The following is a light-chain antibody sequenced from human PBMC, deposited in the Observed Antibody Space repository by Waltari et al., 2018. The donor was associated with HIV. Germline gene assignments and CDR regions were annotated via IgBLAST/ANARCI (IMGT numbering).Light chain of an antibody. CDR2: RDG. CDR1: KMGTKF. CDR3: QAWDSSTAV. J-gene: IGLJ2*01. V-gene: IGLV3-1*01. Sequence: SYELTQPPSVSVSPGHTASISYSGDKMGTKFISWYQQRPGQSPIMVIYRDGERPSGIPERFSGSNSANTATLTISGTQTIDEADYYCQAWDSSTAVFGGGTKLTVL.